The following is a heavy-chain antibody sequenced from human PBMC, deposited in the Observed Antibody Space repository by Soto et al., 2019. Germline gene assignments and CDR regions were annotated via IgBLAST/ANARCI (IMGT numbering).Heavy chain of an antibody. V-gene: IGHV4-30-2*01. CDR1: GGSISSGDYS. J-gene: IGHJ4*02. D-gene: IGHD3-9*01. Sequence: SETLSLTCAVSGGSISSGDYSWSGIRQPPGKGLEWIGYIYHSGSTYYNPSLKSRVTISVDRSKNQFSLKLSSLTAADTAVYYCARGYLGDLDSWGQGTLVTVSS. CDR2: IYHSGST. CDR3: ARGYLGDLDS.